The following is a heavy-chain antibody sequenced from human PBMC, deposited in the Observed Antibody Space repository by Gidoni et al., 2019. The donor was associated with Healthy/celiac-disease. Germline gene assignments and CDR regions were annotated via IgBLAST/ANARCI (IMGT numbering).Heavy chain of an antibody. CDR3: ARLTMGYSGYDIFDY. D-gene: IGHD5-12*01. CDR1: GFSLSNARMG. J-gene: IGHJ4*02. V-gene: IGHV2-26*01. CDR2: IFSNEEK. Sequence: QVTLKESGPVLVKPTETLTLTCTVSGFSLSNARMGVSWIRQPPGKALDWLAHIFSNEEKSYRTSLKSRITISKDTSKSQVVLTMTNMDPVDTATYYCARLTMGYSGYDIFDYWGQGTLVTVSS.